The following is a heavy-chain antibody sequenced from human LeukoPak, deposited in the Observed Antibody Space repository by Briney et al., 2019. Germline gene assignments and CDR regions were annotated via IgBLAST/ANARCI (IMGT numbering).Heavy chain of an antibody. D-gene: IGHD2-2*01. V-gene: IGHV1-2*02. CDR1: GYTFTGFY. Sequence: GASVKVSCKASGYTFTGFYMHWVRQAPGQGLEWLGWINPNSGDTHYALKFQGGVTMTRDTSISTAYVEVARLRSDDTAVYYCAREEAYCSRPSSRLDYWGQGTLVTVSS. CDR2: INPNSGDT. CDR3: AREEAYCSRPSSRLDY. J-gene: IGHJ4*02.